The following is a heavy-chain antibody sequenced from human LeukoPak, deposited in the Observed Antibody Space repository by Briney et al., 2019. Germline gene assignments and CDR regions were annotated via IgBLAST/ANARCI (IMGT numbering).Heavy chain of an antibody. Sequence: PGGSLRLSCAASGFTVSSNYMSWVRQAPGKGLEWVSVIYSGGSTYYADSVKGRFTISRDNSKNTVYLQMNSLRAEDTAVYYCARGYSDSSGYYYYDMDVWGQGTTVTVSS. CDR3: ARGYSDSSGYYYYDMDV. V-gene: IGHV3-66*01. J-gene: IGHJ6*02. CDR2: IYSGGST. CDR1: GFTVSSNY. D-gene: IGHD3-22*01.